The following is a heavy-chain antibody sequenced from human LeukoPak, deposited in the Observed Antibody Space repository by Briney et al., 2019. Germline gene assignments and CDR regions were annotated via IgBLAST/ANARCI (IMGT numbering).Heavy chain of an antibody. CDR2: IWYDGSNK. CDR3: ARILTIDLVPAAYINSDDAFDI. V-gene: IGHV3-33*01. D-gene: IGHD2-2*01. Sequence: GGSLRLSCAASGFTFSSYGMHWVRQAPGKGLEWVAVIWYDGSNKYYADSVKGRFTISRDNSKNTLYLQMNSLRAEDTAVYYCARILTIDLVPAAYINSDDAFDIWGQGTMVTVSS. CDR1: GFTFSSYG. J-gene: IGHJ3*02.